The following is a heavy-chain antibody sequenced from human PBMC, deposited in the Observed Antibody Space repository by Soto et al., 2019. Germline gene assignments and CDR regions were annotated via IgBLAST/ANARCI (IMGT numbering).Heavy chain of an antibody. CDR2: TYYRSKWSD. CDR3: ARLWFGEYHYGMDV. Sequence: KQSQTLSLTCAISGDSVSSNSASWNWIRQSPSRGLEWLGRTYYRSKWSDDYALSVKSRIIINPDTSKNQFSLQLNSVTPEDTAVYYCARLWFGEYHYGMDVWGQGTTVTVSS. V-gene: IGHV6-1*01. CDR1: GDSVSSNSAS. D-gene: IGHD3-10*01. J-gene: IGHJ6*02.